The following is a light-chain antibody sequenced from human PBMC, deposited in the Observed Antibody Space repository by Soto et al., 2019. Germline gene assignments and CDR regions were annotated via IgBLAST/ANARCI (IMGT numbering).Light chain of an antibody. CDR1: QSVSSSY. CDR2: GAS. J-gene: IGKJ5*01. CDR3: QQYGCSSIT. V-gene: IGKV3-20*01. Sequence: EIVLTQSPGTLSLSPGERATLSCRASQSVSSSYLAWYHQKPGQVPRLLIYGASSRATGIPDRFSGSGSGTDFTLTISRLKTEDFAGYYSQQYGCSSITFDQRTRLPIK.